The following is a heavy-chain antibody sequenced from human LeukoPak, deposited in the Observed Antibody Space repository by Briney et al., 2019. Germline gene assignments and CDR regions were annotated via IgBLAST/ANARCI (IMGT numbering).Heavy chain of an antibody. V-gene: IGHV3-66*01. CDR2: IYSGGST. CDR3: ARCVMGDSGYDLDY. D-gene: IGHD5-12*01. J-gene: IGHJ4*02. CDR1: EFIVRSKY. Sequence: PGGSLRLSCAASEFIVRSKYMSWVRQVPGKGLEWVSGIYSGGSTYYADSVKGRFTISRDNAKNSLYLQMNSLRAEDTAVYYCARCVMGDSGYDLDYWGQGTLVTVSS.